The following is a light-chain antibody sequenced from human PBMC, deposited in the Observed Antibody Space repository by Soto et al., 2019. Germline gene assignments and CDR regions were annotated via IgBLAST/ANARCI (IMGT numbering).Light chain of an antibody. CDR2: GAS. CDR1: QSVSSSL. CDR3: QQYDSSAWS. J-gene: IGKJ1*01. V-gene: IGKV3-20*01. Sequence: EIVLTQSPGTLSLSPGEKATLSCRASQSVSSSLLAWYQQKPGQAPRLLIYGASSRATGIPDRFRGSGSGAGVTVTNCRLEPEDYAVYYCQQYDSSAWSFGQGIKVEIK.